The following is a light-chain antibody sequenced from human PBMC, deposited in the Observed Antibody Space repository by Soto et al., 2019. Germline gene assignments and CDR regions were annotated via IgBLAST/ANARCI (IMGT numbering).Light chain of an antibody. CDR3: QQGNIFPFS. J-gene: IGKJ3*01. Sequence: DIQMTQSPSAVSASVGDRVTITYRASQDISSWLAWYQQKPGKAPKLLIYAASILQSVVPSRFRGRGSGTDFTITISSLQPDDFATCACQQGNIFPFSFGTGNKVDIK. V-gene: IGKV1-12*01. CDR2: AAS. CDR1: QDISSW.